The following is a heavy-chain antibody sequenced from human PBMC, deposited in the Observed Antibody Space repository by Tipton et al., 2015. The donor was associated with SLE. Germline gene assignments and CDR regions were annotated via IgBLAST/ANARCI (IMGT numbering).Heavy chain of an antibody. CDR2: IYDSGST. CDR3: ARHAGDYAYFDS. Sequence: TLSLTCAVFGGSFSGNYWIWIRQPPGKGLEWIGYIYDSGSTSYNPSLKSRVTISEDTSKQQFSLKLTSLTAADTAVYYCARHAGDYAYFDSWGQGILVTVSS. CDR1: GGSFSGNY. J-gene: IGHJ4*02. D-gene: IGHD4-17*01. V-gene: IGHV4-59*08.